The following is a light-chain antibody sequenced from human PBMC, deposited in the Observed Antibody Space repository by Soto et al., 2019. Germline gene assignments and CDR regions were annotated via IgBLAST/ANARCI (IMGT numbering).Light chain of an antibody. CDR1: QPISTW. Sequence: DIQMTQSPSTLSASVGDRVTITCRAIQPISTWLAWYQQKPGKAPKLLIYKASYLQSWVPSTFSGSGSGTEFTLTISSLQPADFATYYCQQYRSYSSWTFGQGTKVDIK. CDR2: KAS. CDR3: QQYRSYSSWT. V-gene: IGKV1-5*03. J-gene: IGKJ1*01.